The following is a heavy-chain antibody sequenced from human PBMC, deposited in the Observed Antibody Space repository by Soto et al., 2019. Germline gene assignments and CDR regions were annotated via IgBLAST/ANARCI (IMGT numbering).Heavy chain of an antibody. V-gene: IGHV3-30*18. CDR3: AKEAGYDWETYDYYGMDV. Sequence: QVQLVESGGGVVQPGRSLRLSCAASGFTFSSYGMHWVRQAPGKGLEWVAVISYDGSNKYYADSVKGRFTISRDNSKNTLYLQMNSLRAEDTAVYYCAKEAGYDWETYDYYGMDVW. CDR2: ISYDGSNK. D-gene: IGHD5-12*01. J-gene: IGHJ6*01. CDR1: GFTFSSYG.